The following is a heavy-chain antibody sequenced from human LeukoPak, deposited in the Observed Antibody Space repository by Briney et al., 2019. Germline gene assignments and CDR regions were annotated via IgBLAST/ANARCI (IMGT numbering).Heavy chain of an antibody. V-gene: IGHV1-2*02. CDR1: GYTFTGYY. CDR3: ASTHSSIAAAGTFNY. Sequence: ASVKVSCKASGYTFTGYYMHWVRQAPGQGLEWMGWINPNSGGTNYAQKFQGRVTMTRDTSISTAYMELSRLRSDDTAVYYCASTHSSIAAAGTFNYWGQGTLVTVSS. D-gene: IGHD6-13*01. CDR2: INPNSGGT. J-gene: IGHJ4*02.